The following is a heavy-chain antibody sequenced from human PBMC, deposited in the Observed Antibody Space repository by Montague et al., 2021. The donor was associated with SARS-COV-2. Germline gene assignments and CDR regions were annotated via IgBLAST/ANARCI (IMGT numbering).Heavy chain of an antibody. V-gene: IGHV4-39*01. CDR1: GDSIRGATYY. Sequence: SETLSLTCDVSGDSIRGATYYWAWIRQPPGRGLEWIGNIYYSGSTMYNPSLKSRVTMSVDTSKNQFSLHLNLVTAADTAVYYCARRLTRLEPPFDPWGQGTLVIVSS. CDR2: IYYSGST. CDR3: ARRLTRLEPPFDP. J-gene: IGHJ5*02. D-gene: IGHD1-1*01.